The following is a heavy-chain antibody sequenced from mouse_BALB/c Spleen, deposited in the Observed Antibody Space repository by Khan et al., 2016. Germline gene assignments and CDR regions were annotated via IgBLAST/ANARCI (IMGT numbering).Heavy chain of an antibody. CDR3: AEDYYGSNWFAY. CDR1: GYTFTNYG. D-gene: IGHD1-1*01. Sequence: QIQLVQSGPELKKPGETVKISCKASGYTFTNYGMNWVKQAPGKGLKWMGWINTNTGEPTYAEEFKGRFAFSLETSARTAYLQINNLKKEDTATYFCAEDYYGSNWFAYWGQGTLVTVSA. CDR2: INTNTGEP. V-gene: IGHV9-3*02. J-gene: IGHJ3*01.